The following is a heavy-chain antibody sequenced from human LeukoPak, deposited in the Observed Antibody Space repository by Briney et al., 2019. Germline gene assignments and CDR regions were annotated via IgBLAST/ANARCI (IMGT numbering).Heavy chain of an antibody. CDR1: GGSISSSSYY. V-gene: IGHV4-39*07. Sequence: SETLSLTCTVSGGSISSSSYYWGWIRQPPGKGLEWIGSIYYSGSTYYNPSLKSRVTISVDTSKNQFSLKLSSVTAADTAVYYCARDLPDYYDSSGYYGMDVWGQGTTVTVSS. CDR3: ARDLPDYYDSSGYYGMDV. D-gene: IGHD3-22*01. J-gene: IGHJ6*02. CDR2: IYYSGST.